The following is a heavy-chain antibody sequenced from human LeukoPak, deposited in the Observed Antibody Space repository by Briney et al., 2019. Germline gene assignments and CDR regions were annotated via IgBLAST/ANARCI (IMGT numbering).Heavy chain of an antibody. CDR1: GFTFSDYY. J-gene: IGHJ3*01. D-gene: IGHD4-17*01. V-gene: IGHV3-11*04. Sequence: GGSLRLSCAASGFTFSDYYMSWIRQASGKGLEWVSYISSSGSTIYYADSVKGRFTISRDNAKNSLYLQMNSVRAEDTAVYYCAKEAGQDYGALDAFDVWGQGTMVTVSS. CDR3: AKEAGQDYGALDAFDV. CDR2: ISSSGSTI.